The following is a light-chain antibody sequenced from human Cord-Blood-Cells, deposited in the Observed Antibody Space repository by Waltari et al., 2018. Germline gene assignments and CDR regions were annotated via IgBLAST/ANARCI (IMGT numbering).Light chain of an antibody. Sequence: QSVLTQPPSVSGAPGQRVTISCTGSSSNIGAGYDVHWYQQLPGTAPKLLIYGNIERPSGVPDRFSGSKSGTSASLAITGLQAEDEADYYCQSYDSSLSGVVFGGGTKLTVL. V-gene: IGLV1-40*01. CDR2: GNI. J-gene: IGLJ2*01. CDR1: SSNIGAGYD. CDR3: QSYDSSLSGVV.